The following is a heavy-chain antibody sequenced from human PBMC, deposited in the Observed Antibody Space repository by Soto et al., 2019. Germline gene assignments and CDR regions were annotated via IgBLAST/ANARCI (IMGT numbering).Heavy chain of an antibody. CDR3: ASDLAAADY. Sequence: QVQLVQSGAEVKKPGASVKISCKTSGYIFINYYIHWVRQAPGQGLEWVALFNPMSGSTNYAQKLQGRVTVTSDTYTSTVYLELSSLISEDTAVYYCASDLAAADYWCEGTLVTVSS. V-gene: IGHV1-46*04. CDR2: FNPMSGST. J-gene: IGHJ4*02. D-gene: IGHD6-13*01. CDR1: GYIFINYY.